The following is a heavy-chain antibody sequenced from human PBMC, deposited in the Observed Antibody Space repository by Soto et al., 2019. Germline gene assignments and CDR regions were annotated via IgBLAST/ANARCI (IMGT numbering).Heavy chain of an antibody. CDR3: AREYNYYDSSGYHRQPDFDL. J-gene: IGHJ4*02. Sequence: QVQLVQSGAEVKKPGSSVKVSCKASGGTFSSYAISWVRQAPGQGLEWMGGIIPIFGTANYAQKFQGRVTITADESTSTAYMELSSLRSEDTAVYYCAREYNYYDSSGYHRQPDFDLWGQGTLVTVSS. V-gene: IGHV1-69*01. CDR1: GGTFSSYA. D-gene: IGHD3-22*01. CDR2: IIPIFGTA.